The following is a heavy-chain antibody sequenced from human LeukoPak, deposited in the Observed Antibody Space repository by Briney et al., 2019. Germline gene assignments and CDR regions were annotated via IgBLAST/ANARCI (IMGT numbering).Heavy chain of an antibody. V-gene: IGHV4-59*01. CDR3: ARAFEVYGDYYYGMDV. CDR2: IYYSGST. J-gene: IGHJ6*02. CDR1: GDSISSYY. D-gene: IGHD4-17*01. Sequence: SETLSLTCTVSGDSISSYYWSWIRQPPGKGLEWIGYIYYSGSTNYNPSLKSRVTISVDTSKNQFSLKLSSVTAADTAVYYCARAFEVYGDYYYGMDVWGQGTTVTVSS.